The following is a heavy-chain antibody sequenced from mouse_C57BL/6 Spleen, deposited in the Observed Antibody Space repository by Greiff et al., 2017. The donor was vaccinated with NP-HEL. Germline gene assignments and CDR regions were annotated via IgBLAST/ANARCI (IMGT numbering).Heavy chain of an antibody. CDR3: ARNRLLYAMDY. V-gene: IGHV5-6*02. CDR2: ISSGGSYT. CDR1: GFTFSSYG. J-gene: IGHJ4*01. Sequence: DVKLVESGGDLVKPGGSLKLSCAASGFTFSSYGMSWVRQTPDKRLEWVATISSGGSYTYYPDSVKGRFPISRDNAKNTLYLQMSSLKSEDTAMYYCARNRLLYAMDYWGQGTSVTVSS. D-gene: IGHD2-10*01.